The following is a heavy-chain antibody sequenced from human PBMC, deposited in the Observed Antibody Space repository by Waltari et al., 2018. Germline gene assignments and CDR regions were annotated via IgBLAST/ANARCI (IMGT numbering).Heavy chain of an antibody. CDR2: ISSSSSTI. CDR1: GFTFSSYS. V-gene: IGHV3-48*04. Sequence: EVQLVESGGGLVQPGGSLRLSCAASGFTFSSYSMNWVRQAPGEGLEWVSYISSSSSTIYYADSVKGRFTISRDNAKNSLYLQMNSLRAEDTAVYYCARASWYYGSGTARGYFDYWGQGTLVTVSS. D-gene: IGHD3-10*01. CDR3: ARASWYYGSGTARGYFDY. J-gene: IGHJ4*02.